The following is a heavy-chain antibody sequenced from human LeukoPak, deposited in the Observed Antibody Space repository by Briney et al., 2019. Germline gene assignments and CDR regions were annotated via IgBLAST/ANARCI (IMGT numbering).Heavy chain of an antibody. CDR2: ISSSSYI. D-gene: IGHD6-13*01. Sequence: GGSLRLSCAASGFTFSSYSMNWVRQAPGKGLEWVSSISSSSYIYYADSVKGRFTISRDNAKNSLYLQMNSLRAEDTATYYCARDHIAALGTFAVWGQGAVVTVSS. CDR1: GFTFSSYS. V-gene: IGHV3-21*04. CDR3: ARDHIAALGTFAV. J-gene: IGHJ3*01.